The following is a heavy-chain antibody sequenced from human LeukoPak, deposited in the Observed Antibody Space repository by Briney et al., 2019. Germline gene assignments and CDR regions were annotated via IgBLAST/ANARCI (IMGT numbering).Heavy chain of an antibody. D-gene: IGHD2-2*02. CDR1: GFTFSSYG. J-gene: IGHJ4*02. CDR3: ARDRGDIVVVPAAIGGY. Sequence: GGSLRLSCAASGFTFSSYGMHWVRQAPGKGLEWVAFIRYDGSNKYYADSVKGRFTISRDNSKNTLYLQMNSLRSDDTAVYYCARDRGDIVVVPAAIGGYWGQGTLVTVSS. CDR2: IRYDGSNK. V-gene: IGHV3-30*02.